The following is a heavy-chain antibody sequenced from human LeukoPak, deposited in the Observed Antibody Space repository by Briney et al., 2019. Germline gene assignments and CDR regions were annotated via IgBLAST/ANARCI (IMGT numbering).Heavy chain of an antibody. Sequence: NPGGSLRLSCAASGFTVSSNYMSWVRQAPGKGLEWIGEINHSGNANYNPSLKSRVTISLDMSENHFSLKLTSVTAADTAVYYCARGQGTVTTHWGQGTLVTVSS. J-gene: IGHJ4*02. CDR1: GFTVSSNY. CDR3: ARGQGTVTTH. D-gene: IGHD4-17*01. V-gene: IGHV4-34*01. CDR2: INHSGNA.